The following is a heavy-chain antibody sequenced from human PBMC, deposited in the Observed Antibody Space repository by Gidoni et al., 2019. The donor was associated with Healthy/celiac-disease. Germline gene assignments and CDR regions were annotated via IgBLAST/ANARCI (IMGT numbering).Heavy chain of an antibody. V-gene: IGHV4-34*01. CDR1: GRSFSGYY. J-gene: IGHJ4*02. D-gene: IGHD6-13*01. CDR2: INHSGST. CDR3: ARGRFYIAAAGPYLYYFDY. Sequence: QGQLQQWGAGLLKRSETLSLTWAVYGRSFSGYYWSWIRQPPGKGLEWIGEINHSGSTNYNPSLKSRVTISVDTSKNQFSLKLGSVTAADTAVYYCARGRFYIAAAGPYLYYFDYWGQGTLVTVSS.